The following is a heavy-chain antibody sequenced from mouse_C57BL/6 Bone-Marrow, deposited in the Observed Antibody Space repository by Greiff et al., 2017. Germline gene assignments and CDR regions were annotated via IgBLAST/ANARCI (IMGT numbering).Heavy chain of an antibody. V-gene: IGHV5-17*01. J-gene: IGHJ1*03. Sequence: DVQLVESGGGLVKPGGSLKLSCAASGFTFSDYGMHWVRQAPEKGLEWVAYISSGSSTIYYADTVKGRFTISRDNAKNTLFLQMTSLGSEDTAMYYCASLSFDYDYDGRDFCGRGTATTVSVA. CDR2: ISSGSSTI. CDR3: ASLSFDYDYDGRDFCG. D-gene: IGHD2-4*01. CDR1: GFTFSDYG.